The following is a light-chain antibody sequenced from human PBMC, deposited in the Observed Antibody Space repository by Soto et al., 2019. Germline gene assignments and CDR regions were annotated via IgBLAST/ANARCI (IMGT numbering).Light chain of an antibody. Sequence: DIQMTQSPSSVSASVGDRVTITCRASQGIRSWLAWYQQKPGKAPNLLIYDASSLQSGVPSRFSGSGSGTDFTLTISSLQPEDFATYYCQQANSFPITFGQGTRLEIK. CDR1: QGIRSW. V-gene: IGKV1D-12*01. CDR2: DAS. J-gene: IGKJ5*01. CDR3: QQANSFPIT.